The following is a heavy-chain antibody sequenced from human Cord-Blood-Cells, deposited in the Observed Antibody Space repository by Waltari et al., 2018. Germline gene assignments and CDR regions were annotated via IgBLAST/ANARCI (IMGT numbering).Heavy chain of an antibody. CDR1: GFTLGDFA. CDR3: TSGYWGFLA. J-gene: IGHJ5*02. V-gene: IGHV3-49*03. CDR2: IRRKAYGGTT. D-gene: IGHD3-3*01. Sequence: EVQLVESGGGLVQPGRSLRISCPSSGFTLGDFAMSWFRQAPGKGLEVVGFIRRKAYGGTTEYAASVKGRFTISRDDSKSIAYLQMNSLKTEDTAVYCCTSGYWGFLAWGQGTLVTVSS.